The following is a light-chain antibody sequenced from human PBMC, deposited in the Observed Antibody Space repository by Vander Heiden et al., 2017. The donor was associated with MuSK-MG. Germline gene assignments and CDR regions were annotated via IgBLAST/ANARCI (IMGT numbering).Light chain of an antibody. V-gene: IGLV1-40*01. CDR3: QSYDSGLLGLYV. Sequence: QSVLTQPPPVSGAPGQRLTISCTGNTSNIGAGYSVHWYQQLPGKAPKVLIYGNTNRPSGVPDRFSGTKSGTSASLAITGLQSEDEGDYYCQSYDSGLLGLYVFGSGTKVTVL. CDR1: TSNIGAGYS. CDR2: GNT. J-gene: IGLJ1*01.